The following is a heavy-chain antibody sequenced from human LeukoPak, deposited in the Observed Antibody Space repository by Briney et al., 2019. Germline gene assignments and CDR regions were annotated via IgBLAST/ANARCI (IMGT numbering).Heavy chain of an antibody. CDR2: IYSGGST. D-gene: IGHD2-2*01. V-gene: IGHV3-53*01. Sequence: GGSLRLSCAASGFTVSNNYMSWVRRAPGKGLEWVSVIYSGGSTNYADSVKGRFTISRDNSKNTLYLQMNGLRAEDTAVYYCARELQYHYYESWGQGTLVTVSS. J-gene: IGHJ4*02. CDR3: ARELQYHYYES. CDR1: GFTVSNNY.